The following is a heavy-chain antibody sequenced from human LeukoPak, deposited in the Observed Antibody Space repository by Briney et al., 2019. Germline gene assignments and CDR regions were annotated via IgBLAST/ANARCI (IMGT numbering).Heavy chain of an antibody. CDR2: IRYDGSNK. CDR3: AKDKYSGSYLVY. J-gene: IGHJ4*02. D-gene: IGHD1-26*01. Sequence: PGGSLRLSCAASGYTFSSYGMHWVRQAPGKGLEGVAFIRYDGSNKYYADSVKGRFTISRDNSKNTLYLQMNSLRAEDTAVYYCAKDKYSGSYLVYWGQGTLVTVSS. CDR1: GYTFSSYG. V-gene: IGHV3-30*02.